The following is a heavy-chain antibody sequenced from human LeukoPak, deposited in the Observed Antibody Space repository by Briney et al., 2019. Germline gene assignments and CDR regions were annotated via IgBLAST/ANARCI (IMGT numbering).Heavy chain of an antibody. CDR2: IYHSGST. J-gene: IGHJ3*02. Sequence: PSETLSLTCAVSGGSFSSGGYSWSWIRQPPGKGLEWIGYIYHSGSTYYNPSLKSRVTISVDRSKNQFSLKLSSVTAADTAVYYCASGSSLRAFGIWGQGTMVTVSS. V-gene: IGHV4-30-2*01. CDR3: ASGSSLRAFGI. D-gene: IGHD3-10*01. CDR1: GGSFSSGGYS.